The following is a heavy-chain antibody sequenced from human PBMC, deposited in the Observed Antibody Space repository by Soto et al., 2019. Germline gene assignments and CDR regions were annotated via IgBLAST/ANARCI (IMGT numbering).Heavy chain of an antibody. Sequence: GASVKVSCKASGYTFTSYYMHWVRQAPGQGLEWMGIINPSGGSTSYAQKFQGRVTMTRDTSTSTVYMELSSLRSEDTAVYYCARTVAYCGGDCYSNYYGMDVWGQGTTVTVSS. CDR1: GYTFTSYY. V-gene: IGHV1-46*01. CDR2: INPSGGST. D-gene: IGHD2-21*02. J-gene: IGHJ6*02. CDR3: ARTVAYCGGDCYSNYYGMDV.